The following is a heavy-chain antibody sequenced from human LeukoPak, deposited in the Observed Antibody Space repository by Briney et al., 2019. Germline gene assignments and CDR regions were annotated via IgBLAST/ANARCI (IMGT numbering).Heavy chain of an antibody. J-gene: IGHJ3*02. CDR3: ARGSVGRYRPPDI. Sequence: GGSLRLSCAASGFTFSSYWMNRARQAPGKGLEWVASINHNGNVNYYVDSVKGRFTISRDNAKNSLYLQMSNLRAEDTAVYYCARGSVGRYRPPDIWGQGTMVTVSS. CDR2: INHNGNVN. D-gene: IGHD3/OR15-3a*01. V-gene: IGHV3-7*01. CDR1: GFTFSSYW.